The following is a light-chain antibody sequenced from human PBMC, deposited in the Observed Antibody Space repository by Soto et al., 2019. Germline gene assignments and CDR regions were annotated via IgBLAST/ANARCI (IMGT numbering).Light chain of an antibody. CDR3: QHPRT. CDR1: QNISTW. CDR2: DAS. V-gene: IGKV1-5*01. Sequence: DIQVTQSPASLSASVGDRVTLSCRASQNISTWLAWYQHKTGSAPKLLIYDASSLKSGVPLRFSGSGSGTEFTLSISNLQPVDFAIYYCQHPRTFGQGTKVEVK. J-gene: IGKJ1*01.